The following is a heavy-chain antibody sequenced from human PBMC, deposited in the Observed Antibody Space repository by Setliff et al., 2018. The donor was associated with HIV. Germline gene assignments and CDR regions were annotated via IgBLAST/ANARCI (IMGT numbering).Heavy chain of an antibody. CDR1: GGSISSSSYY. CDR3: ATDTAMLQEGTEF. D-gene: IGHD5-18*01. V-gene: IGHV4-61*05. CDR2: IYTSGST. J-gene: IGHJ4*02. Sequence: SETLSLTCTVSGGSISSSSYYWSWIRQPPGKGLEWVGYIYTSGSTNYNSSLKSRVTMSVDTSKNQFSLKLSSVTAADTAIYYCATDTAMLQEGTEFWGQGTLVTVSS.